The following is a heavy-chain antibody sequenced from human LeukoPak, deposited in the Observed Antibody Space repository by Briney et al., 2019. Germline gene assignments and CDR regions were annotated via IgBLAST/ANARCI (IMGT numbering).Heavy chain of an antibody. J-gene: IGHJ4*02. Sequence: GSVKVSCKASGYIFTGYYMHWVRQAPGQGVEWMGWINPNSGGTNYAQKFQGRVTRPRDTSISTAYMELSRLRSDDTAVYYCASAPHLPFPIYGDTLYFDYWGQGTLVTVSS. CDR3: ASAPHLPFPIYGDTLYFDY. CDR1: GYIFTGYY. CDR2: INPNSGGT. D-gene: IGHD4-17*01. V-gene: IGHV1-2*02.